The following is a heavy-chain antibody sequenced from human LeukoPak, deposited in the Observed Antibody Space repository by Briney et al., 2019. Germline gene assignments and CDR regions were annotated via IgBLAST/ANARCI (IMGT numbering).Heavy chain of an antibody. CDR2: ISSSSSYI. J-gene: IGHJ4*02. V-gene: IGHV3-21*01. D-gene: IGHD1-26*01. CDR1: GFTFSSYS. Sequence: GGSLRLSCAASGFTFSSYSMNWVRQAPGKGLEWVSSISSSSSYIYYADSVKGRFTISRDNAKNSLYLQMNSLRAEDTAVYYCVRDGVGAPPFDYWGQGTLVTVSS. CDR3: VRDGVGAPPFDY.